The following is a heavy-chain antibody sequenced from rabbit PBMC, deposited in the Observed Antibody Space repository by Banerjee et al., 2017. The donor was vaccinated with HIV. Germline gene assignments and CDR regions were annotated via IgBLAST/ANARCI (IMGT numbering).Heavy chain of an antibody. D-gene: IGHD1-1*01. Sequence: EESGGDLVKPGASLTLTCTASGFAFSGYYYMCWVRQAPGKGLELIGCIYTGSGSTYYASWAKGRFTISKTSSTTVTLQMTSLTAADTATYFCARKYVDSSGYRINLWGQGTLVTVS. CDR2: IYTGSGST. V-gene: IGHV1S40*01. CDR1: GFAFSGYYY. CDR3: ARKYVDSSGYRINL. J-gene: IGHJ3*01.